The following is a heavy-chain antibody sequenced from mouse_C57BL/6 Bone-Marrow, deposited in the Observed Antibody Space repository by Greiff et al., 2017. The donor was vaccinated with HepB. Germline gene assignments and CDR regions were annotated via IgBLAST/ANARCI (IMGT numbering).Heavy chain of an antibody. CDR2: INPGSGGT. CDR3: ARESDYLFAY. V-gene: IGHV1-54*01. J-gene: IGHJ3*01. D-gene: IGHD2-4*01. CDR1: GYAFTNYL. Sequence: QVQLKQSGAELVRPGTSVKVSCKASGYAFTNYLIEWVKQRPGQGLEWIGVINPGSGGTNYNEKFKGKATLTADKSSSTAYMQLSSLTSEDSAVYFCARESDYLFAYWGQGTLVTVSA.